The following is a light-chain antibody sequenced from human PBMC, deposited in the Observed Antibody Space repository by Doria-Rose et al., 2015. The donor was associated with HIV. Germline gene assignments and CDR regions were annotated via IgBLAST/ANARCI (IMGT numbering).Light chain of an antibody. CDR1: QSILYTSKNY. CDR3: QQYYDTPS. J-gene: IGKJ3*01. V-gene: IGKV4-1*01. Sequence: DIRMTQSPESLGMSLGERATLNCKSNQSILYTSKNYLAWYQQKPGQPPKLLIYWASTRQSGVPARFSGSGSGTDFTLTISSLEAEDVAVYYCQQYYDTPSFGPGTTVDIK. CDR2: WAS.